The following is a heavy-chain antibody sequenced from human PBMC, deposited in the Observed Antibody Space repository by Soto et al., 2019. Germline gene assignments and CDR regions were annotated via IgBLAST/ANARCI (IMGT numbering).Heavy chain of an antibody. CDR2: IYYSGST. CDR3: ARDGVARTLNHYYCGMDV. D-gene: IGHD6-19*01. CDR1: GGSISSGGYY. J-gene: IGHJ6*02. Sequence: QVQLQESGPGLVKPSQTLSLTCTVSGGSISSGGYYWSWIRQHPGKGLEWIGYIYYSGSTYYNPPLKIRVTIAVATSKIQFSLKRGSVTAADTAVYYCARDGVARTLNHYYCGMDVWGQGTAVTVSS. V-gene: IGHV4-31*03.